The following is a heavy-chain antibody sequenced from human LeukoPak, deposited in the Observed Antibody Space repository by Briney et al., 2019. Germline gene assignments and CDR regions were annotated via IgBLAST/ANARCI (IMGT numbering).Heavy chain of an antibody. CDR3: AHITSGRVHGYFDY. CDR2: LYWDDEK. V-gene: IGHV2-5*02. CDR1: GVSLSSSGVG. Sequence: SGPTLVKPTQTLTLTCALSGVSLSSSGVGVGWIRQAPGKALEWLAVLYWDDEKRYSPSLKSRVTITKDTTKNQVVLILTNMDPVDTGTYYCAHITSGRVHGYFDYWGQGTLVTVSS. D-gene: IGHD3-3*01. J-gene: IGHJ4*02.